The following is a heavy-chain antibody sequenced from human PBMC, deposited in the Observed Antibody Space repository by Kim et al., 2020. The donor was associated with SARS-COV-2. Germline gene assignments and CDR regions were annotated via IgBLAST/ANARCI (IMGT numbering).Heavy chain of an antibody. J-gene: IGHJ6*02. D-gene: IGHD2-2*01. Sequence: GGSLRLSCAASGFTFDDYTMYWVRQAPGKGLEWVSFISWDGGSTYYADSVKGRFTISRDNSKNSLYLQMNSLRTEDTALYYCAKCVVPAGSDYFYGMDVWGQGTTVTISS. CDR2: ISWDGGST. CDR1: GFTFDDYT. CDR3: AKCVVPAGSDYFYGMDV. V-gene: IGHV3-43*01.